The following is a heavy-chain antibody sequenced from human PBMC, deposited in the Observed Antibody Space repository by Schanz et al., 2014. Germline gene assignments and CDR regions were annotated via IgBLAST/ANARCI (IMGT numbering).Heavy chain of an antibody. V-gene: IGHV4-31*03. Sequence: QVPLQESGPGLVKPSQTLSLTCTVSGGSIRNGPYYWTWIRQHPGKGLEWIGYIYFSGATYINPSLESRVIIAVDTSETQFSLKLPSVTAADTAVYFCARDEQGFDVWGQGTTVIVSS. CDR1: GGSIRNGPYY. J-gene: IGHJ6*02. CDR2: IYFSGAT. CDR3: ARDEQGFDV.